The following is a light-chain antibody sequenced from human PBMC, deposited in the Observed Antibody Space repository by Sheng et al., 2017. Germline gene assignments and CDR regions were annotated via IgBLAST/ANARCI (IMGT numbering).Light chain of an antibody. CDR3: QQFGRSPWT. V-gene: IGKV3-20*01. Sequence: EIVLTQSPGTLSLSPGERATLSCRASQSISSSHLSWYQQKSGQAPRLLIYGASNRATGIADRFSGTGSGTEFTLTIGRLEPDDFAIYFCQQFGRSPWTFGQGTTVEI. J-gene: IGKJ1*01. CDR1: QSISSSH. CDR2: GAS.